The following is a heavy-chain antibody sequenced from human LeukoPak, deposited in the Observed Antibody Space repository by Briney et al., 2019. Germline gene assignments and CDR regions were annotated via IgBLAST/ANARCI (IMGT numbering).Heavy chain of an antibody. CDR1: GGSISSVNW. D-gene: IGHD3-10*01. V-gene: IGHV4-4*02. CDR3: ARSDYSGSGTYTDFDAFDI. J-gene: IGHJ3*02. Sequence: SPSETLSLTCAVSGGSISSVNWWNWVRQPPGQGLEWIGEIYHSGNTNFNPSLQSRFTISVDKSKNQFSLKLNSVTAADTAVYSCARSDYSGSGTYTDFDAFDIWGQGTMVAVSS. CDR2: IYHSGNT.